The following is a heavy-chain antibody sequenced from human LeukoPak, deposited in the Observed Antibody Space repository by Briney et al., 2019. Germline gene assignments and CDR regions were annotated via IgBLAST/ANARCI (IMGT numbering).Heavy chain of an antibody. J-gene: IGHJ4*02. D-gene: IGHD6-13*01. CDR1: GGTFSSYA. CDR3: ARSIAAAATFDY. CDR2: IIPILGIA. Sequence: SVKVSCKASGGTFSSYAISWVRQAPGQGLEWMGRIIPILGIANYAQKFQGRVTITADKSTSTAYMELSSLRSEDTAVYYCARSIAAAATFDYWGQGTLVTVSS. V-gene: IGHV1-69*04.